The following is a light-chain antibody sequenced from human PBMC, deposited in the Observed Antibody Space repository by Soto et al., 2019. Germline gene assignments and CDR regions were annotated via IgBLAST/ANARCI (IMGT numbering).Light chain of an antibody. V-gene: IGKV1-5*01. CDR2: DAS. Sequence: DIRMTQSPSTLSASVGDRVTITCRASQSISTWLAWYQQRPGKAPKLLIYDASSLESGVPSRFSGSGSGTEFTLTISSLQPDDFATYYCQQYKSYRTFGQGTKVDIK. CDR1: QSISTW. J-gene: IGKJ1*01. CDR3: QQYKSYRT.